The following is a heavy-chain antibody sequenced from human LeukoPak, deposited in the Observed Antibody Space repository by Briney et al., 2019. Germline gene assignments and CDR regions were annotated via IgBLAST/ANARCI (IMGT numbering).Heavy chain of an antibody. D-gene: IGHD3-9*01. CDR3: ARDGLDILNYYYYYGMDV. CDR2: ISYGGSNK. V-gene: IGHV3-30*04. J-gene: IGHJ6*02. Sequence: GGSLRLSCAASGFTVSSYAMHWVRQAPGKGLEWVAVISYGGSNKYYADSVKGRFTISRDNTKNTLYLQMNSLRAEDTAVYYCARDGLDILNYYYYYGMDVWGQGTTVTVSS. CDR1: GFTVSSYA.